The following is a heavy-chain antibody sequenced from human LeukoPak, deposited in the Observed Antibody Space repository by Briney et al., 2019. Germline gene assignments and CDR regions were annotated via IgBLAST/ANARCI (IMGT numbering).Heavy chain of an antibody. CDR1: GFTFDDYA. J-gene: IGHJ4*02. CDR2: ISWNSGSI. V-gene: IGHV3-9*01. D-gene: IGHD5-18*01. Sequence: PGGSLRLSCAASGFTFDDYAMHWVRQAPGKGLEWVSGISWNSGSIGYADSVKGRFTISRDNAKNSLYLQMNSLRAEDTALYYCAKDILPHTAMVYKGVFDYWGQGTLVTVSS. CDR3: AKDILPHTAMVYKGVFDY.